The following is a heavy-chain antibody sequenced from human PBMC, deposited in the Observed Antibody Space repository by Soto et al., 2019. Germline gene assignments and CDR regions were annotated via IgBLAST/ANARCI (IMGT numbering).Heavy chain of an antibody. J-gene: IGHJ5*02. V-gene: IGHV4-4*07. D-gene: IGHD3-3*01. CDR1: GGTISGYY. CDR3: ARGQRFSDWFDP. CDR2: IYSSGNT. Sequence: PSETLSLTCSVSGGTISGYYWTWIRQPAGKGLEWIGRIYSSGNTKYNPSLQSRVTMSLDTSNNQFSLRLTSVTTADTAVYYCARGQRFSDWFDPWGQGTLVTVSS.